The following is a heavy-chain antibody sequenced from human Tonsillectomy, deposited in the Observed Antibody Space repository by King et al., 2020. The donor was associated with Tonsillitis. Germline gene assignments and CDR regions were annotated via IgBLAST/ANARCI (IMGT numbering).Heavy chain of an antibody. Sequence: VQLQESGPGLVKPSETLSLTCTVSGGSISSYYWSWIRQPPGKGLEWIGYIYYSGSTNYNPSLKSRVTISVDTSKNQFSLKLSAVTAADTAVYYCAGSMVRGVIIFDYWGQGTLVTVSS. D-gene: IGHD3-10*01. J-gene: IGHJ4*02. CDR2: IYYSGST. V-gene: IGHV4-59*01. CDR1: GGSISSYY. CDR3: AGSMVRGVIIFDY.